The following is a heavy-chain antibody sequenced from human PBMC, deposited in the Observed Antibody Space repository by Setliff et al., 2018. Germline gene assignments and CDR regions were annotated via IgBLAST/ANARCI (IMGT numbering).Heavy chain of an antibody. J-gene: IGHJ4*02. CDR3: ARGGTFRYFDF. CDR2: VYYSGTA. V-gene: IGHV4-59*01. D-gene: IGHD5-12*01. CDR1: DGSLSTYY. Sequence: SLTCTVSDGSLSTYYWSWIRQPPGKGLEFIGYVYYSGTANYSPSLRSRLTISVDTSKNQFSLKLRSVTAADTAVYYCARGGTFRYFDFWGQGAPVTVSS.